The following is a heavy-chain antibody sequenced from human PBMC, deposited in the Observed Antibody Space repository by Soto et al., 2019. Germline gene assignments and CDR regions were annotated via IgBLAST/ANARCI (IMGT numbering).Heavy chain of an antibody. CDR2: ISGSGGTT. D-gene: IGHD3-22*01. Sequence: GSLRLSCAASGFTVSSYAMTWVRQAPGKGLEWVSIISGSGGTTYYADSVKGRFTISRDNSKSTLYLQMNSLRADDTAVYYCAKEDNYYDSSGYYLEYFHHWGQGTLVTVSS. CDR1: GFTVSSYA. CDR3: AKEDNYYDSSGYYLEYFHH. V-gene: IGHV3-23*01. J-gene: IGHJ1*01.